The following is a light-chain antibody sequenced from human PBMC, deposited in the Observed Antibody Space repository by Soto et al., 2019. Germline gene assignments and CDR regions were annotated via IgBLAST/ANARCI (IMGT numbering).Light chain of an antibody. CDR1: QSLLHSDGKTY. CDR3: MQSIPLPLT. Sequence: DTVMTQTPLSLSVTPGQPASISCKSSQSLLHSDGKTYLCWFLQKPGQPPQPLIYEVSKRFSGVPDRFGGSGSGTDFTLKISRVETEDVGLYYCMQSIPLPLTFGGGTKVEI. CDR2: EVS. J-gene: IGKJ4*01. V-gene: IGKV2D-29*01.